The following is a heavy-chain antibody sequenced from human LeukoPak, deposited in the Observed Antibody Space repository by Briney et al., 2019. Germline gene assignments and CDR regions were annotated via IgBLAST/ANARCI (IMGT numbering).Heavy chain of an antibody. D-gene: IGHD6-19*01. CDR3: ARLSLAVAGDDFDY. Sequence: SETLSLTCTVSGGSISSNSYYWGWIRQPPGKGLEWIGSIYYSGSTFYNPPLQSRVTISVDTSKNQFSLKLSSVTAADTAVYYCARLSLAVAGDDFDYWGQGTLVTVSS. V-gene: IGHV4-39*01. J-gene: IGHJ4*02. CDR1: GGSISSNSYY. CDR2: IYYSGST.